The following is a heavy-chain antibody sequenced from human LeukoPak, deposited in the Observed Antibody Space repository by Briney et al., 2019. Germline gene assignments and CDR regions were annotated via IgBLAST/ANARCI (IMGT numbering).Heavy chain of an antibody. CDR3: ARANRANTPMAPLDY. D-gene: IGHD5-18*01. CDR2: ISSSGSTI. CDR1: GFTFSSYA. Sequence: GGSLRLSCAASGFTFSSYAMSWVRQAPGKGLEWVSYISSSGSTIYYADSVKGRFTISRDNAKNSLYLQMNSLRAEDTAVYYCARANRANTPMAPLDYWGQGTLVAVSS. V-gene: IGHV3-48*04. J-gene: IGHJ4*02.